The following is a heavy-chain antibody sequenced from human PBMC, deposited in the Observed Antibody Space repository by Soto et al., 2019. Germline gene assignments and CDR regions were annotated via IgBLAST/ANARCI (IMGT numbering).Heavy chain of an antibody. CDR3: ARVVGPAAISPHQEYYYYGMDD. CDR2: IYPGDSDT. Sequence: PGESLKISCKGSGYSFTSYWIGWVRQMPGKGLEWMGIIYPGDSDTRYSPSFQGQVTISADKSISTAYLQWSSLKASDTAMYYCARVVGPAAISPHQEYYYYGMDDCGQGTTVTVYS. D-gene: IGHD2-2*02. CDR1: GYSFTSYW. V-gene: IGHV5-51*01. J-gene: IGHJ6*02.